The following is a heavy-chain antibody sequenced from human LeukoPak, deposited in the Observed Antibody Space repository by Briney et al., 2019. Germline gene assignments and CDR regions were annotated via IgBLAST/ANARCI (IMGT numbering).Heavy chain of an antibody. V-gene: IGHV3-30*02. Sequence: GGSLRLSCAASGFTFSTYGMHWVRQAPGKGLEWVAFIRYNGNNKYYADSVMGRFTISRDNSKNTLYLQMNSLRPEDTAVYYCAKEGSGSYYTPHYYFDYWGQGTLVTVSS. CDR2: IRYNGNNK. J-gene: IGHJ4*02. CDR1: GFTFSTYG. D-gene: IGHD3-10*01. CDR3: AKEGSGSYYTPHYYFDY.